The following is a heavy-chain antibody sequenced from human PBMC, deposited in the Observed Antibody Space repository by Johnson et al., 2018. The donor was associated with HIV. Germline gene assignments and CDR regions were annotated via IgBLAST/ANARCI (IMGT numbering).Heavy chain of an antibody. CDR3: ARDTHGEGAFDI. CDR1: GFTVSSNY. J-gene: IGHJ3*02. V-gene: IGHV3-13*01. Sequence: VQLVESGGGLVQPGGSLRLSCAASGFTVSSNYMSWVRQAPGKGLEWVSAIGTAGDTYYPGSVKGRFTISRENAKNSLYLQMNSLRAGDTAVYYCARDTHGEGAFDIWGQGTMVTVSS. D-gene: IGHD3-10*01. CDR2: IGTAGDT.